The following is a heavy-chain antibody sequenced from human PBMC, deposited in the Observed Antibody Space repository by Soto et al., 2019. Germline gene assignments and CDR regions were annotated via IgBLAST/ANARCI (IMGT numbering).Heavy chain of an antibody. D-gene: IGHD3-3*01. J-gene: IGHJ4*02. CDR1: GFTFSSYG. CDR2: ISYDGSNK. V-gene: IGHV3-30*03. CDR3: AGYYDFWSGSPDY. Sequence: GGSLRLSCVASGFTFSSYGMHWVRQAPGKGPEWVAVISYDGSNKWHADSVKGRFTISRDNSKNTVYLQMNSLRAEDTAVYYCAGYYDFWSGSPDYWGQGTLVTVSS.